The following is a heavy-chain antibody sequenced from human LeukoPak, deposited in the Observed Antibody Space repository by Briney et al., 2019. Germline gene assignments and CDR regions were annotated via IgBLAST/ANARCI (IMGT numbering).Heavy chain of an antibody. J-gene: IGHJ4*02. V-gene: IGHV1-2*02. Sequence: ASVKVSCKASGYTFTSYDINWVRQATGQGLEWMGWMNPNSGGTNYAQKFQGRVTMTRDTSISTAYMELSRLRSDDTAVYYCARDRLEMATIWHYFDYWGQGTLVTVSS. CDR1: GYTFTSYD. D-gene: IGHD5-12*01. CDR2: MNPNSGGT. CDR3: ARDRLEMATIWHYFDY.